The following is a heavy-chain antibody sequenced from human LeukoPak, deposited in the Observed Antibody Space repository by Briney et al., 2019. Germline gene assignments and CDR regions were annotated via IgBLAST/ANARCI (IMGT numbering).Heavy chain of an antibody. CDR2: IYDSGST. J-gene: IGHJ6*02. V-gene: IGHV4-59*08. D-gene: IGHD3-10*01. CDR3: ASAPLDPNYYGSGSYYSAPYYYYGMDV. Sequence: PSETLSLTCTVSGGSISNYYWSWIRQPPGKGLEWIGYIYDSGSTNYNPSLKSRVTISVDTSKNQFSLKLSSVTAADTAVYYCASAPLDPNYYGSGSYYSAPYYYYGMDVWGQGTTVTVSS. CDR1: GGSISNYY.